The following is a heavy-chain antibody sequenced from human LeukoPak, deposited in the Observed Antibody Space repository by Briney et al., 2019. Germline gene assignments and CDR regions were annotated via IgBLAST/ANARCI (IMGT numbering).Heavy chain of an antibody. V-gene: IGHV1-18*01. CDR3: ARVGGQLLWFGELYYYYGMDV. D-gene: IGHD3-10*01. Sequence: ASVKVSCKASGGTFSSYAISWVRQAPGQGLEWMGWISAYNGNTNYAQKLQGRVTMTTDTSTSTAYMELRSLRSDDTAVYYCARVGGQLLWFGELYYYYGMDVWGQGTTVTVSS. J-gene: IGHJ6*02. CDR1: GGTFSSYA. CDR2: ISAYNGNT.